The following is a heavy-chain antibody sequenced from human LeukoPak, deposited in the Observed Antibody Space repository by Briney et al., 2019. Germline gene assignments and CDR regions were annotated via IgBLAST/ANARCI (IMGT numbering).Heavy chain of an antibody. Sequence: GGALRLSCAASGFPFISVWMHWVRQAPGKGRVWGSDMNEYSNTIRYADSVKGRFTISRDNAKSILYLQMNNLRAEDTAMYFCARGGVNPVDHWGQGTLVTVSS. D-gene: IGHD1-14*01. V-gene: IGHV3-74*01. CDR2: MNEYSNTI. J-gene: IGHJ4*02. CDR1: GFPFISVW. CDR3: ARGGVNPVDH.